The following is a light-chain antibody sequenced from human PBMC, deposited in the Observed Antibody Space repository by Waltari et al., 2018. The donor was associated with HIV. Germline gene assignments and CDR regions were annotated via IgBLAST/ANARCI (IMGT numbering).Light chain of an antibody. CDR1: QSVSNN. V-gene: IGKV3-15*01. CDR3: QQYNSWPPS. J-gene: IGKJ3*01. CDR2: DAS. Sequence: EIVMTQSPATLSVSPGGRATLSCRVSQSVSNNLAWYQQKPGQPPRLLIHDASISATGVPARFTGRGSGTEFTLTLSNVQSEDFAVYYCQQYNSWPPSFGPGTKVDIK.